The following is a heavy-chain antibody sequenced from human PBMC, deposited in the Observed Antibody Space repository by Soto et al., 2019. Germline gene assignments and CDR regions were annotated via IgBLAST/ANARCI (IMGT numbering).Heavy chain of an antibody. D-gene: IGHD4-17*01. CDR1: GGSFSDYY. J-gene: IGHJ4*02. V-gene: IGHV4-34*02. Sequence: QVQLQQWGAGLLKPSETLSLTCAVYGGSFSDYYWSWIRQPPGKGLEWIGEINHSGSTNYNPSLKSRVTISVDTSKNQFSLKLSSVTAADTAVFYCVSQGPTVATFDYWGQGTLVTVSS. CDR3: VSQGPTVATFDY. CDR2: INHSGST.